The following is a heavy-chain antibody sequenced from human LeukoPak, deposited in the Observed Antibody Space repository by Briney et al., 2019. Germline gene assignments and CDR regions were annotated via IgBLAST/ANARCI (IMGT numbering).Heavy chain of an antibody. Sequence: PGGSLRLSCAASGLTFSSNVMTWVRQAPAGKGLEWVSVITEYGSNTYYADSVKGRFTISRDNSKNTLYLLMNSLRAEDTATYYCVKNSRYCTKAACYDYWGQGTLVTVSS. D-gene: IGHD2-8*01. J-gene: IGHJ4*02. CDR1: GLTFSSNV. V-gene: IGHV3-23*01. CDR2: ITEYGSNT. CDR3: VKNSRYCTKAACYDY.